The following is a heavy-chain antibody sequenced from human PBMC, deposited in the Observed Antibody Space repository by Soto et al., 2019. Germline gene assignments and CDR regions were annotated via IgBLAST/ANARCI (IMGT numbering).Heavy chain of an antibody. V-gene: IGHV3-48*02. J-gene: IGHJ4*02. CDR1: GFTFSSYS. D-gene: IGHD6-13*01. CDR3: ARDQIAAAGLRSSFDD. CDR2: ISSSSSTI. Sequence: GGSLRLSCAASGFTFSSYSMNWVRQAPGKGLEWVSYISSSSSTIYYADSVKGRFTISRDNAKNSLYLQMNSLRDEDTAVYYCARDQIAAAGLRSSFDDWGQGTLVTVSS.